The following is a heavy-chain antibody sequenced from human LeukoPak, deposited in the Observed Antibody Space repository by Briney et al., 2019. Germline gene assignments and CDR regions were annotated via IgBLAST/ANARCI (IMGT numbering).Heavy chain of an antibody. J-gene: IGHJ4*02. CDR2: ISAYNGNT. Sequence: ASVKVSCKASGYTFTSYGISWVRQAPGQGLDWMGWISAYNGNTNYAQKLQGRVTMTTDTSTSTAYMELRSLRSDDTAVYYCARVGDSSGYFLHRPFDYWGQGTLVTVSS. CDR1: GYTFTSYG. CDR3: ARVGDSSGYFLHRPFDY. D-gene: IGHD3-22*01. V-gene: IGHV1-18*01.